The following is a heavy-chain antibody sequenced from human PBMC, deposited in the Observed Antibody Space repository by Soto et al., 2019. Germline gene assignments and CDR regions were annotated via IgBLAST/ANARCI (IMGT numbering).Heavy chain of an antibody. V-gene: IGHV1-69*01. CDR3: ARDLDYGSGSDISPDDY. J-gene: IGHJ4*02. CDR1: GFTFSSYS. D-gene: IGHD3-10*01. CDR2: IIPIFGTA. Sequence: VQLVESGGGLVQPGGSLRLSCAASGFTFSSYSMNWVRQAPGKGLEWMGGIIPIFGTANYAQKFQGRVTITADESTSTAYMELSSLRSEDTAVYYCARDLDYGSGSDISPDDYWGQGTLVTVSS.